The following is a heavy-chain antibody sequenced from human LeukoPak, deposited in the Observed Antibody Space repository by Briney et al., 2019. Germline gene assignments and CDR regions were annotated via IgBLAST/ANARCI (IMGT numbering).Heavy chain of an antibody. V-gene: IGHV1-24*01. CDR1: GYTLTELS. CDR2: FDPEDGET. J-gene: IGHJ4*02. Sequence: ASVKVSCKVSGYTLTELSMHWVRQAPGKGLEWMGGFDPEDGETIYAQKFQGRVTMTEDTSTDTAYMELSSLRSEDTAVYYCATGQVYGGHRNHDYWGQGTLVTVSS. CDR3: ATGQVYGGHRNHDY. D-gene: IGHD2-8*01.